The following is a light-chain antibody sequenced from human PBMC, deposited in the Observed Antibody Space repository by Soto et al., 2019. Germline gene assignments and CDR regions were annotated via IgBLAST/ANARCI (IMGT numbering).Light chain of an antibody. CDR1: QSITDW. J-gene: IGKJ1*01. CDR2: KAS. Sequence: DIKMTQSPSTLSASVGDRVTITCRASQSITDWLAWYQQKPGKAPKFLIYKASNLEGGVPSRFSGSGSGTEFTLTISRVQPDDFATYYCQYWDDYSWTFGQGTKVEIK. V-gene: IGKV1-5*03. CDR3: QYWDDYSWT.